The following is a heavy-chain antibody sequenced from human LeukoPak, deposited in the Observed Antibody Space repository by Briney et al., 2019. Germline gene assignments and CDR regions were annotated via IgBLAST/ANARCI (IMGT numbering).Heavy chain of an antibody. CDR2: IIPIFGTA. D-gene: IGHD3-3*01. CDR1: GGAFSSYA. Sequence: SVKVSCKASGGAFSSYAISWVRQAPGQGLEWMGGIIPIFGTANYAQKFQGRVTITADESTSTAYMELSSLRPEDTAVYYCAREADYDFWSGISRAFDYWGQGTLVTVSS. J-gene: IGHJ4*02. V-gene: IGHV1-69*01. CDR3: AREADYDFWSGISRAFDY.